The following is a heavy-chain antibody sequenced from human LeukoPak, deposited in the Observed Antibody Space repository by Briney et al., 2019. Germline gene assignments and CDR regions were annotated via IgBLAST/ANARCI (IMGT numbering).Heavy chain of an antibody. V-gene: IGHV3-11*04. J-gene: IGHJ5*02. Sequence: GGSLRLSCAASGFTFSDYYMSWIRQAPGKGLEWVSYISSSGSTIYYADSVKGRFTISRDNAKNSLYLQMNSLRAEDTAVHYCASCRNYDILTGYYPGGFDPWGQGTLVTVSS. CDR1: GFTFSDYY. CDR3: ASCRNYDILTGYYPGGFDP. D-gene: IGHD3-9*01. CDR2: ISSSGSTI.